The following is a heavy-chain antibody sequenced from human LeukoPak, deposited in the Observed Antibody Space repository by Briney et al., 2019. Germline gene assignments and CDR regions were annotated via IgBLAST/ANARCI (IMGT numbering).Heavy chain of an antibody. V-gene: IGHV3-20*04. CDR3: ARAVSSNWYYFDY. CDR1: GFTFGDYG. CDR2: INWMGSST. J-gene: IGHJ4*02. D-gene: IGHD6-13*01. Sequence: GGSLRLSCAASGFTFGDYGMSWVRQAPGKGLEWVSGINWMGSSTGYADPVKGRFTIFRDNAKTSLYLQVNSLRVEDTALYYCARAVSSNWYYFDYWGQGTLVTVSS.